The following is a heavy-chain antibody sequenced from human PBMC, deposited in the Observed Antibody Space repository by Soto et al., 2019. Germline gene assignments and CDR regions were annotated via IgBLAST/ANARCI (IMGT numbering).Heavy chain of an antibody. CDR3: ARIIATVVVGNHYGMDV. CDR1: RFTLSGYW. Sequence: GGSLRLSCAASRFTLSGYWMVWVRQAPGKGLEWVANIKQDGSETYYVDSVKGRFIISRDNAKNSLYLQMNSLRVEDTALYYCARIIATVVVGNHYGMDVWGQGTTLTVS. CDR2: IKQDGSET. D-gene: IGHD2-15*01. V-gene: IGHV3-7*01. J-gene: IGHJ6*02.